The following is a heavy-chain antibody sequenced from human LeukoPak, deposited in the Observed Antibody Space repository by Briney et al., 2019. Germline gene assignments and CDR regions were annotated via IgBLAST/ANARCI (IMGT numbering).Heavy chain of an antibody. CDR1: GFTFSSYG. V-gene: IGHV3-33*01. J-gene: IGHJ4*02. CDR2: IWYDGSNK. CDR3: AREGDYGDPDF. D-gene: IGHD4-17*01. Sequence: GGSLRLSCAACGFTFSSYGMHLVRQAPGKGLEWVAVIWYDGSNKYYADSVKGRFTISRDNSKNTLYLQMNSLRAEDTAVYYCAREGDYGDPDFWGQGTLVSVSS.